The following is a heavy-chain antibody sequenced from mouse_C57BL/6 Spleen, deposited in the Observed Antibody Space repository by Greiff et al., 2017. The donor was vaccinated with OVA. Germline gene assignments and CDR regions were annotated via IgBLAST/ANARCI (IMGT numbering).Heavy chain of an antibody. CDR3: TRTPYYGNPYYAMDY. V-gene: IGHV6-6*01. Sequence: EVKLVESGGGLVQPGGSMKLSCAASGFTFSDAWMDWVRQSPEKGLEWVAEIRNKANNHATYYAESVKGRFTISRDDSKSSVYLQMNSLRAEDTGIYYCTRTPYYGNPYYAMDYWGQGTSVTVSS. D-gene: IGHD2-10*01. CDR2: IRNKANNHAT. CDR1: GFTFSDAW. J-gene: IGHJ4*01.